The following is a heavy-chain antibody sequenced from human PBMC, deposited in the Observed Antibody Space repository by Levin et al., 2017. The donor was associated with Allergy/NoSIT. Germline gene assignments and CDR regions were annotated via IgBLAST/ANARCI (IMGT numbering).Heavy chain of an antibody. J-gene: IGHJ5*02. CDR3: AKCVRNWNYGEASRFDP. Sequence: GESLKISCAASGFTFSSYAMSWVRQAPGKGLEWVSAISGSGGSTYYADSVKGRFTISRDNSKNTLYLQMNSLRAEDTAVYYCAKCVRNWNYGEASRFDPWGQGTLVTVSS. V-gene: IGHV3-23*01. CDR2: ISGSGGST. CDR1: GFTFSSYA. D-gene: IGHD1-7*01.